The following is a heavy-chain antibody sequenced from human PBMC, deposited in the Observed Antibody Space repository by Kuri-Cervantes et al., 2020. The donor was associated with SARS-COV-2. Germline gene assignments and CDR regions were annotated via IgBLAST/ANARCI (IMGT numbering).Heavy chain of an antibody. CDR3: ARAPRFGELSFDY. CDR2: ISYDGSNK. Sequence: GGSLRLSCAAPGFTFSSYAMHWVRQAPGKGLEWVAVISYDGSNKYYADSVKGRFTISRDNSKNTLYLQMNSLRAEDTAVYYCARAPRFGELSFDYWGQGTLVTVSS. V-gene: IGHV3-30-3*01. CDR1: GFTFSSYA. D-gene: IGHD3-10*01. J-gene: IGHJ4*02.